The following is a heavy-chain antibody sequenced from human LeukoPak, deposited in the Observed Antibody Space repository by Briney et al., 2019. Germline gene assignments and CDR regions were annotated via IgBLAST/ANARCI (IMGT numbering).Heavy chain of an antibody. CDR1: GYTFTNFY. CDR3: VRVVGYDSFFDY. J-gene: IGHJ4*02. CDR2: INPNDFFT. D-gene: IGHD2-2*01. Sequence: SVKVSCKASGYTFTNFYMHCVRQARGQGLEWMGVINPNDFFTIYAQNIKGRLTMNTETPSKAIYIESRSLRAEETAGYFFVRVVGYDSFFDYWGQGSLVTVSA. V-gene: IGHV1-46*01.